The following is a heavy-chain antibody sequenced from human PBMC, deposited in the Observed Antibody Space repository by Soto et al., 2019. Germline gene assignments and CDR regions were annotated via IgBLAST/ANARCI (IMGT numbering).Heavy chain of an antibody. CDR2: IDPSDSYT. J-gene: IGHJ6*02. V-gene: IGHV5-10-1*01. CDR3: ARHVRSGSYGYYYYGMDV. D-gene: IGHD1-26*01. CDR1: GYSFTIYW. Sequence: GESLKISCKGSGYSFTIYWISWVRQMPGKGLEWMGRIDPSDSYTNYSPSFQGHVTISADKSISTAYLQWSSLKASDTAMYYCARHVRSGSYGYYYYGMDVWGQGTTVTVSS.